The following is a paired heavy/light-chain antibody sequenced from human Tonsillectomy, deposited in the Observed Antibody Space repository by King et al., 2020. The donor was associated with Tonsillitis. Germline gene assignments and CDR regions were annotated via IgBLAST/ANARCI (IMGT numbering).Light chain of an antibody. CDR1: QSVSSN. CDR2: GAS. J-gene: IGKJ2*01. Sequence: EIVMTQSPATLSVSPGERATLSCRASQSVSSNLAWYQHKPGQAPRLLIYGASTRATGFPARFSGSGSGTEFTLTISSLQSEDFAVYFCQQYSNWPYTFGQGTKLGIK. V-gene: IGKV3-15*01. CDR3: QQYSNWPYT.
Heavy chain of an antibody. CDR3: ARGGSYLNWFDP. D-gene: IGHD1-26*01. J-gene: IGHJ5*02. CDR1: GGSISRGSYY. CDR2: VFTSGST. V-gene: IGHV4-61*02. Sequence: QVQLQESGPGLVKPSQTLSLTCTVSGGSISRGSYYWTWIRQPAGKGLEWIGRVFTSGSTNSNPSLKSRVTISVDTSKNQFSLKLSSVTAADTAVYYCARGGSYLNWFDPWGQGTLVTVSS.